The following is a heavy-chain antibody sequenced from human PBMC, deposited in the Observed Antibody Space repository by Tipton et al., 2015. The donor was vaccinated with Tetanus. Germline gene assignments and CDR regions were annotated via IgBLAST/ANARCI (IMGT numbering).Heavy chain of an antibody. D-gene: IGHD2-15*01. CDR1: GFSLSSYT. CDR2: ISSTSAYI. CDR3: ARDIVSGHHVFDC. V-gene: IGHV3-21*01. J-gene: IGHJ4*02. Sequence: SLRLSCAVSGFSLSSYTMNWVRQAPGKGLEWVSSISSTSAYIYYADSLKGRFTISRDNAKNSLYLQMNSVRAEDTAVYYCARDIVSGHHVFDCWGPGTLVTVSS.